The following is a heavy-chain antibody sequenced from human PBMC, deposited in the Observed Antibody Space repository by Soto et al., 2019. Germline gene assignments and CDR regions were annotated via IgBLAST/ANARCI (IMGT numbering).Heavy chain of an antibody. Sequence: GGSLRLSCGASGFSFSTYGMHWVRQAPGKGLEWVASISFDGRGEFHSDSVKGRFAISRDDSKNTLSLQMNSLRGEDTAVYFCARGRFYTNGVEPEFDYWGQGTLVTVSS. CDR2: ISFDGRGE. D-gene: IGHD2-8*01. V-gene: IGHV3-30*03. CDR3: ARGRFYTNGVEPEFDY. CDR1: GFSFSTYG. J-gene: IGHJ4*02.